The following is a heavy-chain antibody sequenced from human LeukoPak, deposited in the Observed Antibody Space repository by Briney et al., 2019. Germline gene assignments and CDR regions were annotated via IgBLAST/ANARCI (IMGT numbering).Heavy chain of an antibody. CDR1: GFTFSSYA. Sequence: GGSLRLSCAASGFTFSSYAMSWVRQAPGKGLEWVSAISGSGGSTYYADSVKGRFTISRGNSKNTLYLQMNSLRAEDTAVYYCAKDLLRAYDFWSGYSSWGQGTLVTVSS. CDR2: ISGSGGST. V-gene: IGHV3-23*01. D-gene: IGHD3-3*01. J-gene: IGHJ5*02. CDR3: AKDLLRAYDFWSGYSS.